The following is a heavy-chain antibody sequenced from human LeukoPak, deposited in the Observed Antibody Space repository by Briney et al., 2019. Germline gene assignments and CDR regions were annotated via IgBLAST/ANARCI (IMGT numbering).Heavy chain of an antibody. Sequence: SETLSLTCAVSGGSISSSNWWSWVRQPPGKGLEWIGEIYHSGSTNYNPSLKSRVTISVDTSKNQFSLKLSSVTAADTAVYYCARGADRECSGGSCYSSSYYYYYMDVWGKGTTVTVSS. CDR1: GGSISSSNW. CDR2: IYHSGST. J-gene: IGHJ6*03. D-gene: IGHD2-15*01. CDR3: ARGADRECSGGSCYSSSYYYYYMDV. V-gene: IGHV4-4*02.